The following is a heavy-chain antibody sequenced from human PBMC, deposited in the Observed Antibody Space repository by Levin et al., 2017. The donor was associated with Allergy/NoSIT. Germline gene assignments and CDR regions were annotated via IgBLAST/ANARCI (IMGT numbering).Heavy chain of an antibody. V-gene: IGHV1-69*13. Sequence: SVKVSCKASGGTFSSYAISWVRQAPGQGLEWMGGIIPIFGTANYAQKFQGRVTITADESTSTAYMELSSLRSEDTAVYYCARDYFLAVGATFHWYFDLWGRGTLVTVSS. CDR3: ARDYFLAVGATFHWYFDL. J-gene: IGHJ2*01. CDR2: IIPIFGTA. CDR1: GGTFSSYA. D-gene: IGHD1-26*01.